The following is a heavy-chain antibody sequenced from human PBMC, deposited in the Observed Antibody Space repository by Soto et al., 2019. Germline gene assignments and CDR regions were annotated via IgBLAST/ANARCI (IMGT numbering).Heavy chain of an antibody. V-gene: IGHV4-59*01. CDR1: GGSISNYY. J-gene: IGHJ4*02. CDR3: ARDSTMAPYYFDY. Sequence: SETLSLTCTVSGGSISNYYWSWIRQTPGKGLEWIGYFSYSGTSNYNPSLKSRVTISVDTSKNQFSLKLSSVTAADTAVYYCARDSTMAPYYFDYWGQGTLVTRLL. CDR2: FSYSGTS. D-gene: IGHD2-2*01.